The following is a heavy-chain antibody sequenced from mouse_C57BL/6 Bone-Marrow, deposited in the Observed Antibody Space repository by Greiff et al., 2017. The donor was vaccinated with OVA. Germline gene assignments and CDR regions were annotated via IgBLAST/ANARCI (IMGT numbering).Heavy chain of an antibody. D-gene: IGHD2-3*01. Sequence: EVKLMESGPELVKPGASVKISCKASGYSFTDYNMNWVKQSNGKSLEWIGVINPNYGTTSYNQKFKGKATLTVDQSSSTAYMQLNSLTSEDSAVYYCARGWLLPLYAMDYWGQGTSVTVS. CDR1: GYSFTDYN. CDR3: ARGWLLPLYAMDY. V-gene: IGHV1-39*01. J-gene: IGHJ4*01. CDR2: INPNYGTT.